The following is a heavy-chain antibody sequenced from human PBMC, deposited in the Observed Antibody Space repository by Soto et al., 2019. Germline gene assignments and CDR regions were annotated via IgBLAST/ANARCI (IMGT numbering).Heavy chain of an antibody. J-gene: IGHJ5*02. CDR1: GFTFSSYS. Sequence: EVQLVESGGGLVKPGGSLRLSCAASGFTFSSYSMNWVRQAPGKGLEWVSSISNSSSYIYYADSVKGRFTISRDNAKNSLYLQMNSLRAEDTAVYYCRADSSGWNWFDPWGQGTLVTVSS. CDR2: ISNSSSYI. CDR3: RADSSGWNWFDP. V-gene: IGHV3-21*01. D-gene: IGHD3-22*01.